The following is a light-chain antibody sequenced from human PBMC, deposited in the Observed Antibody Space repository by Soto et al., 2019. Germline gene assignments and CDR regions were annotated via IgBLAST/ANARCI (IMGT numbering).Light chain of an antibody. CDR3: QQYNNWPPWA. CDR1: QSVSSS. Sequence: EIVLTQPPATLSVSPGERATLSCRASQSVSSSLAWYQQKPGQAPRLLIYGASTRATGIPARFSGSGSGTEFTLTISSLQSEDFAVYYCQQYNNWPPWALGQGTKVDIK. CDR2: GAS. V-gene: IGKV3-15*01. J-gene: IGKJ1*01.